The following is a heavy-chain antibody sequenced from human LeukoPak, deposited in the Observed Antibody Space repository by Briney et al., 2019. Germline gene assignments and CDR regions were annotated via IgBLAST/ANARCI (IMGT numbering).Heavy chain of an antibody. Sequence: GRSLRLSCAASGFTFSSYAMHWVRQAPGKGLEWVAVIPYDGSNKYYADSVKGRFTISRDNSKNTLYLQMNSLRAEDTAVYYCARGAGSGWLYYYYYYGMDVWGQGTTVTVSS. CDR3: ARGAGSGWLYYYYYYGMDV. CDR1: GFTFSSYA. D-gene: IGHD6-19*01. J-gene: IGHJ6*02. CDR2: IPYDGSNK. V-gene: IGHV3-30-3*01.